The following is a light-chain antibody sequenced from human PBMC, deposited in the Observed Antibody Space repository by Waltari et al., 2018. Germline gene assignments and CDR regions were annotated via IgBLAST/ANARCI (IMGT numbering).Light chain of an antibody. CDR3: QVWDSNTAV. Sequence: SYELTPPLSLSVALGPTARMTCGGNNIGSKNVHWYPQKPGQAPVLVISRDSNRPSGIPERFSGSNSGNTATLTISRAQAGDEADFYCQVWDSNTAVFGGGTKLTVL. V-gene: IGLV3-9*01. J-gene: IGLJ2*01. CDR2: RDS. CDR1: NIGSKN.